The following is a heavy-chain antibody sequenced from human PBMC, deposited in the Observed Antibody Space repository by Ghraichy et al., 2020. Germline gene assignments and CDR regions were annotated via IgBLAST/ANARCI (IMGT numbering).Heavy chain of an antibody. D-gene: IGHD6-19*01. J-gene: IGHJ5*02. CDR3: ARDNSGGTGPFDA. Sequence: GGSLRLSCAASGFIFSNYIMHWVRQAPGKGLEWVAVICYNRSNQDYADSVKGRFTVSRDDSKNTLYLQMNSLRAEDTAVYYCARDNSGGTGPFDAWGQGTLVTVSS. V-gene: IGHV3-33*01. CDR1: GFIFSNYI. CDR2: ICYNRSNQ.